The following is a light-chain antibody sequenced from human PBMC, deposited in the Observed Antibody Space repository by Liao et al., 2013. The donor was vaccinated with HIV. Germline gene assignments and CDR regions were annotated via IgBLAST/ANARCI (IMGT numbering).Light chain of an antibody. J-gene: IGLJ3*02. V-gene: IGLV3-21*01. CDR3: QAWDSSTGV. CDR2: SDN. Sequence: SYELTQPPSVSVSPGKTASITCGGNNIGSKSVHWYQQKPGQAPVLVLYSDNVRPSRIPARFSAANSGNTATLTISGTQAMDEADYYCQAWDSSTGVFGGGTKLTVL. CDR1: NIGSKS.